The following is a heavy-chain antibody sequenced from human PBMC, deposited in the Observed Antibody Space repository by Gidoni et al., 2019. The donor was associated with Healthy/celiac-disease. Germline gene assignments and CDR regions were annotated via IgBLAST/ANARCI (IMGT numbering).Heavy chain of an antibody. CDR2: LRAYNGNT. CDR1: GYTFTSYG. CDR3: ARDVITMVRGGPEGYYYGMDV. Sequence: QVQLVQSGAEVKKPGASVTVSCKPSGYTFTSYGIRWLRPAPGQGLEWMGWLRAYNGNTNYAQKLQGRVNMTTDTSTSTAYMELRSLRSDDTAVYYWARDVITMVRGGPEGYYYGMDVWGQGTTVTVSS. J-gene: IGHJ6*02. D-gene: IGHD3-10*01. V-gene: IGHV1-18*01.